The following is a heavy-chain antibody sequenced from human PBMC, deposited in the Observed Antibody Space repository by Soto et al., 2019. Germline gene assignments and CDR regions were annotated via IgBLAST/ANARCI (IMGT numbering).Heavy chain of an antibody. D-gene: IGHD2-2*01. CDR1: GFTFSSYA. J-gene: IGHJ4*02. CDR2: ISGSGGST. V-gene: IGHV3-23*01. CDR3: AKGLANLRYCSSTSCSGSGLDY. Sequence: GGSLRLSCAASGFTFSSYAMSWVRQAPGKGLEWVSAISGSGGSTYYADSVKGRFTISRDNSKNTLYLQMNSLRAEDTAVYYCAKGLANLRYCSSTSCSGSGLDYWGQGTLVTVSS.